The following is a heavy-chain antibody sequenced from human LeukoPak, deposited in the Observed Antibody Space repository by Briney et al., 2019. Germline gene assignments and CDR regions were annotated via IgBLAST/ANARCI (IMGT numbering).Heavy chain of an antibody. Sequence: GGSLRLSCAASGFTFSTYTMSWVRQAPGKGLEWVSSISGSSDSTYYADSVKGRFTFSRDNSENTLYLQMNSLRAEDTAVYYCAKKKAPDIKYYYDSSGYYYPFDNWGQGTLVTVSS. V-gene: IGHV3-23*01. CDR3: AKKKAPDIKYYYDSSGYYYPFDN. J-gene: IGHJ4*02. CDR2: ISGSSDST. CDR1: GFTFSTYT. D-gene: IGHD3-22*01.